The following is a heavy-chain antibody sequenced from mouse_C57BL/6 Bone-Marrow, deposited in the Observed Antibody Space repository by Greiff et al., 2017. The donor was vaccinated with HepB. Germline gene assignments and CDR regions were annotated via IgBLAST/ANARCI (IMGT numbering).Heavy chain of an antibody. CDR2: INPNYGTT. CDR3: ARSYYYGSSPAWFAY. J-gene: IGHJ3*01. D-gene: IGHD1-1*01. Sequence: VQLQQSGPELVKPGASVKISCKASGYSFTDYNMNWVKQSNGKSLEWIGVINPNYGTTSYNQKFKGKATLTVDQSSSTAYMQLNSLTSEDSAVYYCARSYYYGSSPAWFAYWGHGTLVTVSA. V-gene: IGHV1-39*01. CDR1: GYSFTDYN.